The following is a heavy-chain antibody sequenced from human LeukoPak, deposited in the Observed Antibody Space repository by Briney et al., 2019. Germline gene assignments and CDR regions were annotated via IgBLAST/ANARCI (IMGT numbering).Heavy chain of an antibody. CDR1: GYTLTGYY. J-gene: IGHJ4*02. V-gene: IGHV1-2*02. D-gene: IGHD4-17*01. Sequence: ASVKVSCKASGYTLTGYYMHWVRQAPGQGLEWMGWINPNSGGTNYAQKFQGRVTMTRDTSSSTAYMELSRLRSDDTAVYYCARVGTVTAPFDYWGQGTLVTVSS. CDR3: ARVGTVTAPFDY. CDR2: INPNSGGT.